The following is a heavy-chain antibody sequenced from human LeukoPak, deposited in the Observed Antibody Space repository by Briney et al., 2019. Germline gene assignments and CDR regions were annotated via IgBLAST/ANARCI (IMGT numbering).Heavy chain of an antibody. J-gene: IGHJ5*02. Sequence: PSGTLSLTCAVSGGAISSSNWWSWVRQPPGKGLEWIGEIYHSGSTNYNPSLKSRVTISVDKSKNQFSLKLSSVTAADTAVYYCARLSNDYGDNWFDPWGQGTLVTVSS. CDR3: ARLSNDYGDNWFDP. V-gene: IGHV4-4*02. CDR1: GGAISSSNW. D-gene: IGHD4-17*01. CDR2: IYHSGST.